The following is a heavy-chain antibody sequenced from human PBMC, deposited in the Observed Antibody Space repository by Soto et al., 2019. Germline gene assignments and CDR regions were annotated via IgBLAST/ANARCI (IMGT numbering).Heavy chain of an antibody. D-gene: IGHD1-26*01. Sequence: QVQLVQSGAEVKKPGASVKVSCEASGGTFNTYTINWVRQAPGRGLEWVGQIVPMYDSANYAENFQGRVKITADKSTKTAYMELTSLRSEDTALYFCASWRSYSGSYWVDYWGQGTLVTVSS. CDR1: GGTFNTYT. CDR2: IVPMYDSA. V-gene: IGHV1-69*06. CDR3: ASWRSYSGSYWVDY. J-gene: IGHJ4*02.